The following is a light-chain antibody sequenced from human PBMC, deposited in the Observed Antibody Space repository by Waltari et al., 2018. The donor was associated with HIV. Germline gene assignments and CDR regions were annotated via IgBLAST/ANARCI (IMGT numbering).Light chain of an antibody. CDR2: EVY. Sequence: QSALTQPPSASGSPGQSVTISCTGTSSDVGGYNYVSWYQQHPAKAPNLTIYEVYKRPSGVPDRFAGSKSGNTASLTVSGLQAEDEADYYCSSYAGSNNLVFGGGTKLTVL. CDR3: SSYAGSNNLV. J-gene: IGLJ2*01. CDR1: SSDVGGYNY. V-gene: IGLV2-8*01.